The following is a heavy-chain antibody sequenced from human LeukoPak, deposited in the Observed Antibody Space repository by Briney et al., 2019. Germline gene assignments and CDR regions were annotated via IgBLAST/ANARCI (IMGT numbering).Heavy chain of an antibody. Sequence: PGGSLRLSCAASGFTFSIYGMNWVRQAPGKGLEWVSSISSSSSYMFYADSLKGRFTISRDNAKNTLYSQMNSLRAEDTAVYYCAKNRQSAPSDFDYWGQGTLVTVSS. CDR2: ISSSSSYM. V-gene: IGHV3-21*01. J-gene: IGHJ4*02. D-gene: IGHD1-14*01. CDR1: GFTFSIYG. CDR3: AKNRQSAPSDFDY.